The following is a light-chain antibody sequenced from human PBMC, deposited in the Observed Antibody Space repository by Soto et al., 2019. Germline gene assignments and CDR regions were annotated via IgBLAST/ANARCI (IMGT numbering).Light chain of an antibody. V-gene: IGLV1-44*01. J-gene: IGLJ1*01. CDR3: ATWDDSRNGYV. CDR2: DND. CDR1: SSNIGSNP. Sequence: QASLNPPPSTSGTPGRTATISASGSSSNIGSNPVSWYQQRPGTAPKLLIYDNDERPSGVPVRFSGSKSATSAPLAISGLQSEDEGDYYCATWDDSRNGYVFGPGTKVTVL.